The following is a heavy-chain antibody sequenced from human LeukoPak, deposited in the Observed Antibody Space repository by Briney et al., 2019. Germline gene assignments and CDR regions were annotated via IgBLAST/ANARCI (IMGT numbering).Heavy chain of an antibody. D-gene: IGHD2-15*01. CDR2: ISSNGGST. CDR3: ARGLNAVVAATFGY. Sequence: PGGSLRLSCSASGFTFSSYAMHWVRQAPGKGLEYVSAISSNGGSTYYADSVKGRFTISRDNAKNTLYLQMNSLRAEDTAVYYCARGLNAVVAATFGYWGQGTLVTVSS. V-gene: IGHV3-64*04. J-gene: IGHJ4*02. CDR1: GFTFSSYA.